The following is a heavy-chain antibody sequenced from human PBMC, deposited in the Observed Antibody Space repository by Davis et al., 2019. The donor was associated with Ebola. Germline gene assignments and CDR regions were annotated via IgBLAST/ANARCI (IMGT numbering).Heavy chain of an antibody. D-gene: IGHD3-3*01. CDR2: IKSKTDGGTT. CDR1: GFTFSNAW. CDR3: TTPPVIYDFWSGYWDYYYGMDV. V-gene: IGHV3-15*01. J-gene: IGHJ6*02. Sequence: GESLKISCAASGFTFSNAWMSWVRQAPGKGLEWVGRIKSKTDGGTTDYAAPVKGRFTISRDDSKNTLYLQMNSLKTEDTAVYYCTTPPVIYDFWSGYWDYYYGMDVWGQGTTVTVSS.